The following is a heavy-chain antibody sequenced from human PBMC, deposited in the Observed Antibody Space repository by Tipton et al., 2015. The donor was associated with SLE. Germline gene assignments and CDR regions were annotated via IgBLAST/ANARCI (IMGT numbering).Heavy chain of an antibody. CDR2: ISYDGSNK. V-gene: IGHV3-30*04. D-gene: IGHD3-10*01. CDR3: TRGYYGSGRGY. CDR1: GFTFSTYA. J-gene: IGHJ4*02. Sequence: SLRLSCAASGFTFSTYAMHWVRQAPVKGLEWVAVISYDGSNKYYADSVKGRFTISRDNSKNTLYLQLNSLRAEDTAVYYCTRGYYGSGRGYWGQGTLVTVSS.